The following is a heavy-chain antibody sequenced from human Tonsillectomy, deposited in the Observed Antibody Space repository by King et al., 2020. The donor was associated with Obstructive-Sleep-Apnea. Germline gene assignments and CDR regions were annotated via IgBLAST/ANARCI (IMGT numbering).Heavy chain of an antibody. V-gene: IGHV3-13*01. Sequence: QLVQSGGGLVQPGGSLRLSCAASGFTFSSYDMHWVRQATGKGMEWVSAIGTAGDTYYPGSVKGRFTISRENAKNSLYLQMNSLRAGDTAVYYCAREMYCSGGSCRRGFDYWGQGTLVTVSS. CDR1: GFTFSSYD. CDR2: IGTAGDT. J-gene: IGHJ4*02. D-gene: IGHD2-15*01. CDR3: AREMYCSGGSCRRGFDY.